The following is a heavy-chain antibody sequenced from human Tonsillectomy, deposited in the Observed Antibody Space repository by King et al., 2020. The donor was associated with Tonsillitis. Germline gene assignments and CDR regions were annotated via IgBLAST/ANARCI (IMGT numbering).Heavy chain of an antibody. D-gene: IGHD3-22*01. CDR1: GGSISSSGYY. Sequence: QLQESGPGLVKPSETLSLTCTVSGGSISSSGYYWGWIRQPPGKGLEWIGSMYYSGSSYYNPSLRSRVTLSVDTSKNQFSLKLSSVTAADTAVYYCARNVQYFYDSSGYSPGHVHYFDYWGQGTLVTVSS. J-gene: IGHJ4*02. CDR3: ARNVQYFYDSSGYSPGHVHYFDY. V-gene: IGHV4-39*01. CDR2: MYYSGSS.